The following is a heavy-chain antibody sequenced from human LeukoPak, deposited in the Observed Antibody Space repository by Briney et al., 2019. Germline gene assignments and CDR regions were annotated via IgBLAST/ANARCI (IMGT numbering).Heavy chain of an antibody. Sequence: PGGSLRLSCAASGFTFSSYAMSWVRQAPGKGLEWVSAISGSGGSTYYADSVKGRFTISRDNSKNKLYLQMNSLRAEDTAVYYCAKQPHDYDFWSGYYPFDYWGQGTLVTVSS. J-gene: IGHJ4*02. CDR3: AKQPHDYDFWSGYYPFDY. D-gene: IGHD3-3*01. CDR2: ISGSGGST. V-gene: IGHV3-23*01. CDR1: GFTFSSYA.